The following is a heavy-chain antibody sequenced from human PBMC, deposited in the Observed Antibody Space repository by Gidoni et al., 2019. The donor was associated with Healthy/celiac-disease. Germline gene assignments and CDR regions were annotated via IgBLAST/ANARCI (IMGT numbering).Heavy chain of an antibody. CDR1: GFTFSSYA. J-gene: IGHJ6*02. D-gene: IGHD3-3*01. CDR2: ISYDGSNK. V-gene: IGHV3-30-3*01. Sequence: QVQLVESGGGVVQPGRSLRLSCAASGFTFSSYAMHWVRQAPGKGLGWVAVISYDGSNKYYADSVKGRFTISRDNSKNTLYLQMNSLRAEDTAVYYCAREAFWNNYYYGMDVWGQGTTVTVSS. CDR3: AREAFWNNYYYGMDV.